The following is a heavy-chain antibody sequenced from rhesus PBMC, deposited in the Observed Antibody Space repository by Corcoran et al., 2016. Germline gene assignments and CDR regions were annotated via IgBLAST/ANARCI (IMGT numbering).Heavy chain of an antibody. D-gene: IGHD4-23*01. CDR2: IYGSSTST. Sequence: QVQLQESGPGVVKPSETLSLTCAVSGGSISDSYRWSWIRQPPGKGLEWIGYIYGSSTSTNYNPSLKSRVTISKDTSKNQFSLKLSSVTAADTAVYYCARGYSNYGRIDYWGQGVLVTVSS. J-gene: IGHJ4*01. CDR1: GGSISDSYR. V-gene: IGHV4S10*01. CDR3: ARGYSNYGRIDY.